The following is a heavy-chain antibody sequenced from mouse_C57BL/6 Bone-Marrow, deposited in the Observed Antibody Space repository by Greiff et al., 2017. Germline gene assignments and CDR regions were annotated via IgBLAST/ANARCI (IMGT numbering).Heavy chain of an antibody. CDR1: GYTFTSYW. Sequence: VQLQQPGAELVKPGASVKLSCKASGYTFTSYWMHWVKQRPGRGLEWIGRIDPNSGGTKYNEKFKSKATLTVDKPSSTAYMQLSSLTSEDSAVYYCARERKKQLRLPYYFDYWGQGTTLTVSS. V-gene: IGHV1-72*01. D-gene: IGHD3-2*02. CDR3: ARERKKQLRLPYYFDY. CDR2: IDPNSGGT. J-gene: IGHJ2*01.